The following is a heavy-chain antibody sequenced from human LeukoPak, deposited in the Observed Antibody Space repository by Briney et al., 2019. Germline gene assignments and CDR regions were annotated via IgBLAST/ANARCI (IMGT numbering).Heavy chain of an antibody. CDR1: GYTFTSYD. D-gene: IGHD3-10*01. CDR2: MNPNSGNT. V-gene: IGHV1-8*03. J-gene: IGHJ5*02. CDR3: ARSKPKVRGGDWFDP. Sequence: ASVKVSCKASGYTFTSYDINWVRQATGQGLEWMGWMNPNSGNTGYAQKFQGRVTITRNTSISTAYMELSSLRSEDTAVYYCARSKPKVRGGDWFDPWGQGTLVTVSS.